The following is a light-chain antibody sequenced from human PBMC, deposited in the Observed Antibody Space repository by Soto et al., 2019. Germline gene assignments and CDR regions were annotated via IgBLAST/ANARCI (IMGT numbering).Light chain of an antibody. CDR3: QQYNTYPWT. Sequence: DIQVTQSPSTLSASVGDRVTFTCRASQSISSWLAWYQQKPGRAPKLLIYDASTLESGVPSRFSGSGSGTEFTLPISRLQPDDFATYYCQQYNTYPWTVGQGTKVEIK. J-gene: IGKJ1*01. CDR1: QSISSW. V-gene: IGKV1-5*01. CDR2: DAS.